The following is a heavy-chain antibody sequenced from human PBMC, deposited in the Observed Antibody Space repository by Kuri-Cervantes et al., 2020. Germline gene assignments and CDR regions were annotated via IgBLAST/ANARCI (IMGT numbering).Heavy chain of an antibody. V-gene: IGHV4-59*01. CDR3: AATADILTGYRYWYFDL. Sequence: GSLRLSCAASGFTFSDYYMSWIRQAPGKGLEWIGYIYYSGSTNYNPSLKSRVTISVDTSKNQFSLKLSSVTAADTAVYYCAATADILTGYRYWYFDLWGRGTLVTVSS. CDR1: GFTFSDYY. J-gene: IGHJ2*01. D-gene: IGHD3-9*01. CDR2: IYYSGST.